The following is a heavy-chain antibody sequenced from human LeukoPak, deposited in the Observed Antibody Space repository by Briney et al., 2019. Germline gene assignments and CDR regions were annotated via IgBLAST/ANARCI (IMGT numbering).Heavy chain of an antibody. V-gene: IGHV4-4*02. Sequence: SSGTLSLTCAVSGGSISSNNWWGWVSQPPGKGLEWIGEIYHSGSPNYNPSLKSRVTISVDKSRNHFSLNLSSVTAADTAVYYCARGFRDDFWSGYYERPYYGMDVWGQGTTVTVSS. CDR2: IYHSGSP. CDR1: GGSISSNNW. J-gene: IGHJ6*02. D-gene: IGHD3-3*01. CDR3: ARGFRDDFWSGYYERPYYGMDV.